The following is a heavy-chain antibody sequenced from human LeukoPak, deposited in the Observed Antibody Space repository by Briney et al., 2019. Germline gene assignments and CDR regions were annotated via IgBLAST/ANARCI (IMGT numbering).Heavy chain of an antibody. V-gene: IGHV4-59*01. Sequence: PSETLCLTCTVSGGSISSYYWSWIRQPPGKGLEWIGYIYYSGSTNYNPSLKSRVTISVDTSKNQFSLKLSSVTAADTAVYYCARSDWYFDLWGRGTLVTVSS. CDR3: ARSDWYFDL. J-gene: IGHJ2*01. CDR2: IYYSGST. CDR1: GGSISSYY.